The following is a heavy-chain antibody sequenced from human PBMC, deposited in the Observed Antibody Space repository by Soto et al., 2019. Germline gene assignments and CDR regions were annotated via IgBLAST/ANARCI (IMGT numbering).Heavy chain of an antibody. V-gene: IGHV3-23*01. J-gene: IGHJ4*02. CDR2: ISESGGST. CDR1: GFSFSDYA. Sequence: GGSLRLSCAASGFSFSDYAMSWVRQAPGKGLEWVSVISESGGSTHYADSVRGRFTVSRDNSKNSLSLRMNSLRDEDTAVYFCAKRSPYSSGWYSPIFDYWGQGALVTSPQ. CDR3: AKRSPYSSGWYSPIFDY. D-gene: IGHD6-13*01.